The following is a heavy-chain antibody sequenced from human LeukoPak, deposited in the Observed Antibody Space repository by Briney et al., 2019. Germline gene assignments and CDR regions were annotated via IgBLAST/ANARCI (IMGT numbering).Heavy chain of an antibody. V-gene: IGHV1-69*13. J-gene: IGHJ6*02. CDR3: ARHSTSSPGAYCYGMDV. D-gene: IGHD2-2*01. CDR2: IIPIFGTA. Sequence: SVKVSCKASGGTFSSYAISWVRQAPGQGLEWMGGIIPIFGTANYAQKFQGRVTITADESTSTAYMELSSLRSEDTAVYYCARHSTSSPGAYCYGMDVWGQGTTVTVSS. CDR1: GGTFSSYA.